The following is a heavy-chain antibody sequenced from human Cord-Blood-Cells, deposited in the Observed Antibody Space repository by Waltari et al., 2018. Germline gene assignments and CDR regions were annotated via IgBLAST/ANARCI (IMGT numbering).Heavy chain of an antibody. J-gene: IGHJ2*01. D-gene: IGHD3-10*01. CDR1: GYTFTGYY. Sequence: QVQLFQSGAEVKKPGAPVTVSCRAAGYTFTGYYMPSVRQAPGQGLEWMGIINPSGGSTSYAQKFQGRVTMTRDTSTSTVYMELSSLRSEDTAVYYCASRGRDWYFDLWGRGTLVTVSS. V-gene: IGHV1-46*01. CDR3: ASRGRDWYFDL. CDR2: INPSGGST.